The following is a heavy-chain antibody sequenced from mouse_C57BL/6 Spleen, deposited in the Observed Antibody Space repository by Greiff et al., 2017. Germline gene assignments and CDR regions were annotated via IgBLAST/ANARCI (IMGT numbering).Heavy chain of an antibody. CDR2: INPSNGGT. V-gene: IGHV1-53*01. CDR3: AREDGYAMDY. Sequence: QVQLKQPGTELVKPGASGYTFTSYWMHWVKQRPGQGLEWIGNINPSNGGTNYNEKFKSKATLTVDKSSSTAYMQLSSLTSEDSAVYYCAREDGYAMDYWGQGTSVTVSS. CDR1: GYTFTSYW. D-gene: IGHD2-3*01. J-gene: IGHJ4*01.